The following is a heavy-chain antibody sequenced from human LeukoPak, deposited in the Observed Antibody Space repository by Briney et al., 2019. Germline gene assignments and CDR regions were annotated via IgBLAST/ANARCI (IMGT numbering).Heavy chain of an antibody. CDR2: IIPIFGTA. V-gene: IGHV1-69*01. CDR3: ASTLPSFWSGSGFDY. J-gene: IGHJ4*02. CDR1: GGTFSSYA. D-gene: IGHD3-3*01. Sequence: SVKVSRKASGGTFSSYAISWVRQAPGQGLEWMGGIIPIFGTANYAQKFQGRVTITADESTSTAYMELSSLRSEDTAVYYCASTLPSFWSGSGFDYWGQGTLVTVSS.